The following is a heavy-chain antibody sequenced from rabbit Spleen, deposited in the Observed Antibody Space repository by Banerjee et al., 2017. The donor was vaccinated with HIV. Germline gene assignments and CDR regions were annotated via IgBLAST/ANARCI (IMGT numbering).Heavy chain of an antibody. CDR3: ARSPASDDAYGRSFNL. J-gene: IGHJ4*01. Sequence: QSLEESGGDLVKPGASLTLTCKASGVSFSGDSYMCWVRQAPGKGLEWIACIDAGSSGFTYFASWAKGRFTISKTSSTTVTLQMTSLTAADTATYFCARSPASDDAYGRSFNLWGPGTLVTVS. V-gene: IGHV1S40*01. CDR1: GVSFSGDSY. CDR2: IDAGSSGFT. D-gene: IGHD1-1*01.